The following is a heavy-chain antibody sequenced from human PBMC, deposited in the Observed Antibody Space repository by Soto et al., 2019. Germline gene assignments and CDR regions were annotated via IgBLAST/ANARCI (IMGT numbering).Heavy chain of an antibody. CDR1: GFTFSSYA. J-gene: IGHJ2*01. D-gene: IGHD5-18*01. V-gene: IGHV3-30-3*01. CDR3: ARDPLWGTAMVLWYFDL. CDR2: ISYDGSNK. Sequence: ESGGGVVQPGRSLRLSCAASGFTFSSYAMHWVRQAPGKGLEWVAVISYDGSNKYYADSVKVRFTISRDNSKNTLYLQMNSLRAEDTAVYYCARDPLWGTAMVLWYFDLWGRGTLGTVSS.